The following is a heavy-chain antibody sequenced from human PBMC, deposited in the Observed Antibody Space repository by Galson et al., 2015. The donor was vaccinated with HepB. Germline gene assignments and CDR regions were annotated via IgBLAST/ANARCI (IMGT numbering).Heavy chain of an antibody. CDR1: GFMFSSYG. Sequence: SLRLSCAASGFMFSSYGMHWVRQAPGKGLEWVAGIWYDGRNKYYGDFVKGRFTISRDNSKNTLYLQTHSLRAEDTALYYCARAQISMTVGYFGYWGQGTLVTVSS. CDR2: IWYDGRNK. V-gene: IGHV3-33*01. D-gene: IGHD3-22*01. J-gene: IGHJ4*02. CDR3: ARAQISMTVGYFGY.